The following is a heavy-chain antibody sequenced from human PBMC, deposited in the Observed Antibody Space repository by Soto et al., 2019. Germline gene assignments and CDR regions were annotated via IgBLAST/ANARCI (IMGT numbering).Heavy chain of an antibody. CDR2: INPSGGST. Sequence: QVQLVQSGAEVKKPGASVKVSCKASGYTFTSYYMHWVRQAPGQGLEWMGIINPSGGSTSYAQKFQGRVTMTRDTSTSTVYMELSSLRSEDTAVYYCVPESTAAGTAPRNWGQGTLVTVSS. D-gene: IGHD6-6*01. CDR1: GYTFTSYY. V-gene: IGHV1-46*01. J-gene: IGHJ4*02. CDR3: VPESTAAGTAPRN.